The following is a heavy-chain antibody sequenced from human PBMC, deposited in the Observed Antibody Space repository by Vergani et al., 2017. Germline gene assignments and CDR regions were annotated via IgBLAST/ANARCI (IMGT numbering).Heavy chain of an antibody. D-gene: IGHD6-6*01. CDR1: GFSLSTSGVG. Sequence: QITLKESGPTLVKPTQTLTLTCTFSGFSLSTSGVGVGWIRQPPGKALEWLALIYWNDDKRCSPSLKSRLTITKDTSKNQVVLTMTNMDPVDTATYYCAHIPIAARPSDAFDIWGQGTMVTVSS. J-gene: IGHJ3*02. CDR3: AHIPIAARPSDAFDI. V-gene: IGHV2-5*01. CDR2: IYWNDDK.